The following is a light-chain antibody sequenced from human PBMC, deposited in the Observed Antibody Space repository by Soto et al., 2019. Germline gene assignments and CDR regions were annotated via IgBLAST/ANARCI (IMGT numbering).Light chain of an antibody. CDR1: SSNIGDNY. V-gene: IGLV1-51*01. CDR3: GTWDSSLSVV. CDR2: DDN. J-gene: IGLJ2*01. Sequence: QSVLTQPPSVSAAPGQTVTISCSGSSSNIGDNYVSWYQQLPGTAPKLLIYDDNKRPSEIPDRFSGSKSGTSATLGITGLQTGDEADYYCGTWDSSLSVVFGGGTKLTVL.